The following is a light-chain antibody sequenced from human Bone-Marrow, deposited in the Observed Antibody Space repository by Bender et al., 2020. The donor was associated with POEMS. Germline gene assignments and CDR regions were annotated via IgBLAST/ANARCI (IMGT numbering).Light chain of an antibody. V-gene: IGLV2-14*03. CDR2: DVS. J-gene: IGLJ3*02. CDR3: QSYDNSLGGWV. CDR1: SSDIGSYNY. Sequence: QSALTQPASVSGSPGQSITISCTGTSSDIGSYNYVSWYQQHPGKAPKLMIYDVSKRPSGVSNRFSGSKSGNTASLTISGLRAEDEADYYCQSYDNSLGGWVFGGGTKLTVL.